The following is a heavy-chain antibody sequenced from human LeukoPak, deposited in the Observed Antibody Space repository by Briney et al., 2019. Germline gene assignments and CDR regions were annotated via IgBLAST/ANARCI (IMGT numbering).Heavy chain of an antibody. CDR1: GFTFSAYA. CDR2: IGSDNKP. J-gene: IGHJ6*02. D-gene: IGHD5-12*01. CDR3: ARDLHYDVAMDV. V-gene: IGHV3-23*01. Sequence: PGGSLRLSCEASGFTFSAYAMTWVRQAPGKGLEWVSSIGSDNKPHYSESVKGRFAISRDNSKNILFLHLNSLRAEDTALYYCARDLHYDVAMDVWGQGTPVTVSS.